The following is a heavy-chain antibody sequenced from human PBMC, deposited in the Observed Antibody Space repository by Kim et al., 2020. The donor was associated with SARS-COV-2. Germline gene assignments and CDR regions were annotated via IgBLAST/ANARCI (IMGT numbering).Heavy chain of an antibody. V-gene: IGHV3-30*18. CDR3: AKAVGA. D-gene: IGHD3-16*01. Sequence: AVISYDGSNKYYAEPVKGRFTISRDNSKNTLYLQMNSLRAEDTAVYYCAKAVGAWGQGTLVTVSS. J-gene: IGHJ5*02. CDR2: ISYDGSNK.